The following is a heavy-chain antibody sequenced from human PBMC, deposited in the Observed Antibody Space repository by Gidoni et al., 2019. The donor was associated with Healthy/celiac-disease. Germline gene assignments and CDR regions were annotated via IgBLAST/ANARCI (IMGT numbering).Heavy chain of an antibody. D-gene: IGHD3-22*01. V-gene: IGHV1-69*04. CDR2: IIPILGIA. CDR3: ASLYYDSSGYYYVDY. J-gene: IGHJ4*02. CDR1: GGTFSSYA. Sequence: QVQLVQSGAEVKKPGSSVKVSCKASGGTFSSYAISWVRQAPGQGLEWMGRIIPILGIANYAQKFQGRVTITADKSTNTAYMELSSLRSEDTAVYYCASLYYDSSGYYYVDYWGQGTLVTVSS.